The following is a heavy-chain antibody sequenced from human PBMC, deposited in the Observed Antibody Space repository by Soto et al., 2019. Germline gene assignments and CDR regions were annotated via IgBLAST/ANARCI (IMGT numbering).Heavy chain of an antibody. Sequence: QVQLQESGPGLVKPSQTLSLTCTVSGDSMTTVGYYWTWIRQHPVQGLEWIGFISYSGSTYYSSSLKGRVAISADTSKNQFSLKLNSVTAADTAVYYGTRGDYWGQGTLVTVSS. CDR2: ISYSGST. J-gene: IGHJ4*02. CDR1: GDSMTTVGYY. V-gene: IGHV4-31*03. CDR3: TRGDY.